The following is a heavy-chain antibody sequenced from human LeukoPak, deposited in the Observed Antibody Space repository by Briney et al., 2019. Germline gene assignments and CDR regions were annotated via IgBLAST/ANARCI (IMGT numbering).Heavy chain of an antibody. D-gene: IGHD4-11*01. V-gene: IGHV3-11*01. CDR3: ARDSNPETTPNYYYYGMDV. Sequence: GGSLRLSCAASGFTFSDYYMSWIRQAPGKGLEWVSYISSSGSTIYYADSVKGRFTISRDNAKNSLYLQMNSLRAEDTAVYCCARDSNPETTPNYYYYGMDVWGQGTTVTVSS. CDR2: ISSSGSTI. J-gene: IGHJ6*02. CDR1: GFTFSDYY.